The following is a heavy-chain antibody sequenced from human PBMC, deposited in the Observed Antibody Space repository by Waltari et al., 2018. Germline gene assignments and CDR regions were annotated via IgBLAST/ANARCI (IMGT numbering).Heavy chain of an antibody. CDR3: ARGPPVGAGFNPDLDV. J-gene: IGHJ4*02. CDR1: GYTFIDHY. D-gene: IGHD1-26*01. V-gene: IGHV1-2*02. CDR2: INPNSGGA. Sequence: QVQLVQSGAEMKKPGASMRVSCNASGYTFIDHYVHWVRQSPGQGLEWIGWINPNSGGANFARRFQGRISMARDVSTNLAYMELRRLTSSDTAIYYCARGPPVGAGFNPDLDVWGQGTLVTVSS.